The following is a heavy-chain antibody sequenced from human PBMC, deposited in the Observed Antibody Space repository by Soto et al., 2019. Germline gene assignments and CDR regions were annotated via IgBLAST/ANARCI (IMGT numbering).Heavy chain of an antibody. J-gene: IGHJ6*02. CDR2: IYPGDSDT. CDR1: GYTFTNYW. V-gene: IGHV5-51*01. Sequence: PGESLKISCQVLGYTFTNYWIGWVRQMPGKGLEWMGIIYPGDSDTKYNPSFQGQVTISADKSITTTYLQWSSLKASDTAIYYCAASIFYYGMDVWGQGTTVTVSS. CDR3: AASIFYYGMDV.